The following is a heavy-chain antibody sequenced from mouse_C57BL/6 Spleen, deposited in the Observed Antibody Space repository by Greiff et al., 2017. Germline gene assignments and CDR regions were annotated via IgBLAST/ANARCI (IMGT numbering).Heavy chain of an antibody. CDR3: TRRYYGISHDY. Sequence: VQLVESGAELVRPGASVTLSCKASGYTFTDYEMHWVKQTPVHGLEWIGAIDPETGGTAYNQKFKGKAILTADKSSSTAYMELRSLTSEDSAVYYCTRRYYGISHDYWGQGTTLTVSS. J-gene: IGHJ2*01. D-gene: IGHD1-1*01. V-gene: IGHV1-15*01. CDR2: IDPETGGT. CDR1: GYTFTDYE.